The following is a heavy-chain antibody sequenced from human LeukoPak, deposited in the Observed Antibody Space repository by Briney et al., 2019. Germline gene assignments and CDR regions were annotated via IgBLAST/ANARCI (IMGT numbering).Heavy chain of an antibody. J-gene: IGHJ4*02. D-gene: IGHD4-17*01. CDR3: ASSDYGDYFDY. CDR2: IKQDGSEK. CDR1: GFTFSSYW. V-gene: IGHV3-7*01. Sequence: PGGSLRLSCAASGFTFSSYWMSWVRQAPGKGLEWVANIKQDGSEKYYVDSVKGRFTISRDNAKNSLYLQMNSLRAEDTAVYNCASSDYGDYFDYWGQGTLVTVSS.